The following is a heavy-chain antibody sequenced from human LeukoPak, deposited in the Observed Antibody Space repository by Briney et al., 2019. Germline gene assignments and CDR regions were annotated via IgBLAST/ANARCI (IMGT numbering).Heavy chain of an antibody. J-gene: IGHJ4*02. D-gene: IGHD6-13*01. CDR2: IWYDGSNK. V-gene: IGHV3-33*06. Sequence: GRSLRLSCAASGFTFSSYGMHWVRQAPAKGLEWVAVIWYDGSNKYYADSVKGRFTISRDNSKNTLYMQMNSLRAEDTAVYYCAKDFGYSSPIDYWGQGTLVTVSS. CDR1: GFTFSSYG. CDR3: AKDFGYSSPIDY.